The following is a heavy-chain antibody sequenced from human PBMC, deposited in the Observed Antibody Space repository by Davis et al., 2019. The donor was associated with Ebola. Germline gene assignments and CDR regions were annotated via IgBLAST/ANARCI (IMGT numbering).Heavy chain of an antibody. Sequence: GESLKISCAASGFTFSSYSMNWVRQAPGKGLEWVSYISSSGSTIYYADSVKGRFTISRDNAKNSLYLQMNSLRAEDTAVYYCARDVGWLQFDIWGQGTMVTVSS. J-gene: IGHJ3*02. CDR3: ARDVGWLQFDI. D-gene: IGHD5-24*01. CDR2: ISSSGSTI. CDR1: GFTFSSYS. V-gene: IGHV3-48*04.